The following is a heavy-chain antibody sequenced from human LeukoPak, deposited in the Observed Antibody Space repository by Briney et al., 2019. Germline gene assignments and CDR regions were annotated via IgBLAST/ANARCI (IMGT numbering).Heavy chain of an antibody. CDR2: ISGSGGST. J-gene: IGHJ5*02. D-gene: IGHD3-10*01. Sequence: GGSLRLSCAASGFTFTSYAMSWVRQAPGQGLEWVSAISGSGGSTYYADSVKGRVTISRDNSKNTLYLQMNSLRAEDTAVYYCAKDSTYYYGSGRNWFDPWGQGTLVTVSS. CDR3: AKDSTYYYGSGRNWFDP. V-gene: IGHV3-23*01. CDR1: GFTFTSYA.